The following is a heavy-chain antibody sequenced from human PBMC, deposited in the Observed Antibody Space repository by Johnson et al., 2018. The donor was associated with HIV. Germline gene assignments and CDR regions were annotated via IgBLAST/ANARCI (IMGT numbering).Heavy chain of an antibody. V-gene: IGHV3-30*03. CDR2: ISYDGSNK. Sequence: VQLVESGGGVVQPGRSLRLSCAASGFTFSSYGLHWVSQAPGKGLEWVAVISYDGSNKYYAESVKGRCTISRENSKNTLYLQMNSLRAEDTAVSYVNVRDYAAFDIWGQVTMVTVSS. J-gene: IGHJ3*02. CDR3: NVRDYAAFDI. CDR1: GFTFSSYG. D-gene: IGHD4-17*01.